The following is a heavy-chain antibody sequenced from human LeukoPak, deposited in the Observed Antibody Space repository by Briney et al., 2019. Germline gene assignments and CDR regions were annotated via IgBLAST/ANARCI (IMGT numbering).Heavy chain of an antibody. Sequence: SETLSLTFPVSGGSISSYYWSWMRQPPGKGLEWIGYIYYSGSTNYNPSLKSRVTISVDTSKNQFSLKLSSVTAADTAVYYCARGTSSGWYSAFDIWGQGTMVTVSS. J-gene: IGHJ3*02. CDR3: ARGTSSGWYSAFDI. D-gene: IGHD6-19*01. CDR1: GGSISSYY. V-gene: IGHV4-59*01. CDR2: IYYSGST.